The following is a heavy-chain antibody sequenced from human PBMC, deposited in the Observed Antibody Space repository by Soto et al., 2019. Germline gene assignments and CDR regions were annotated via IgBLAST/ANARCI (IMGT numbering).Heavy chain of an antibody. CDR2: INDVNGNT. D-gene: IGHD2-21*02. V-gene: IGHV1-3*05. CDR1: GYTFTSYA. Sequence: QVQLVQSGAEEKKPGASVKVSCKASGYTFTSYAMHWVRQAPGQRLEWMGWINDVNGNTKYSQKVEGRVTITRDTSASTAYMELSSMRSEDTAVYYCARSIVVVTALYYWGQGTLVTVSS. CDR3: ARSIVVVTALYY. J-gene: IGHJ4*02.